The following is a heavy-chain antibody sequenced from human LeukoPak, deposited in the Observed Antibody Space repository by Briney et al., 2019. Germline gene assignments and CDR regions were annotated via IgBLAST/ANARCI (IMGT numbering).Heavy chain of an antibody. J-gene: IGHJ4*02. CDR2: ITGDGVTT. CDR3: AKERRRVDTSMIRSYFFGS. CDR1: GFTFSSSA. V-gene: IGHV3-23*01. D-gene: IGHD3-16*01. Sequence: GGSLGLSCAASGFTFSSSAMSWVRQTPSKGLEWLSSITGDGVTTYYADSVKGRFTISRDNSKNILFLQMNSLRAEDSASYFCAKERRRVDTSMIRSYFFGSWGQGTPVTVSS.